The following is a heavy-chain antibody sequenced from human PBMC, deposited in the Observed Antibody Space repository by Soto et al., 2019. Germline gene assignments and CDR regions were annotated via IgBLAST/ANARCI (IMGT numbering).Heavy chain of an antibody. Sequence: QVQLVQSGAEVKKPGASVKVSCKASGYTFTSYGISWVRQAPGQGLEWMGWISAYNGNTNYAQKLQGRVIMTTDTTTSTAYMELRSLRSDETAVYDCARWVMTTVTTTREKYGMDVWGKGTTVTVSS. J-gene: IGHJ6*04. D-gene: IGHD4-4*01. CDR3: ARWVMTTVTTTREKYGMDV. V-gene: IGHV1-18*01. CDR2: ISAYNGNT. CDR1: GYTFTSYG.